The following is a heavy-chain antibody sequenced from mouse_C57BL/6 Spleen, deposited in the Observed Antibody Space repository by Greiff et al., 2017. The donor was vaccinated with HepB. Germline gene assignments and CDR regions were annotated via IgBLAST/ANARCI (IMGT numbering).Heavy chain of an antibody. CDR2: IDPENGDT. CDR3: TRGYGSSWMDY. D-gene: IGHD1-1*01. CDR1: GFNIKDDY. J-gene: IGHJ4*01. V-gene: IGHV14-4*01. Sequence: EVKVVESGAELVRPGASVKLSCTASGFNIKDDYMHWVKQRPEQGLEWIGWIDPENGDTEYASKFQGKATITADTSSNTAYLQLSSLTSEDTAVYYCTRGYGSSWMDYWGQGTSVTVSS.